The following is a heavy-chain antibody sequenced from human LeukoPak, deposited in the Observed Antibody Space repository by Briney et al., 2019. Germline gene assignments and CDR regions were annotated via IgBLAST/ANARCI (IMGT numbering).Heavy chain of an antibody. Sequence: ASAKVSCKASGYTFDENHIHWVRQAPGQRPEWMGWINPKSGATDSAQQLQGRLTMTRDTSIGTASMDLSGLRLDDTGIYYCARAGDESTGHYDSLHFWGQGTMVTVSS. J-gene: IGHJ3*01. CDR3: ARAGDESTGHYDSLHF. CDR1: GYTFDENH. D-gene: IGHD2-8*02. V-gene: IGHV1-2*02. CDR2: INPKSGAT.